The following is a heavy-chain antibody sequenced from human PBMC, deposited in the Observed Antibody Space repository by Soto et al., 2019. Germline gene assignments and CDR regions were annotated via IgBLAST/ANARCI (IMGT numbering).Heavy chain of an antibody. D-gene: IGHD2-21*01. CDR1: GFTFSTYG. CDR3: ASDPTDMGGDSEY. V-gene: IGHV3-33*01. CDR2: IWNAAGNE. Sequence: PGGSLRLSCEASGFTFSTYGMNWIRQAPGEGLEWLAIIWNAAGNEYCADSVRGRGTISGDKSKNTVCLQLNNRRAEGTAVYFCASDPTDMGGDSEYWGQGTRVTVSS. J-gene: IGHJ4*02.